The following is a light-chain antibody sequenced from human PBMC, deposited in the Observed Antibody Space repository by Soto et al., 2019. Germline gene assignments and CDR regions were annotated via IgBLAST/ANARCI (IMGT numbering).Light chain of an antibody. CDR2: AAS. CDR3: QQLHRYPLT. J-gene: IGKJ4*01. CDR1: QGISTF. Sequence: IQLTQSPSSLSASIGDRVTITCRAGQGISTFLAWYQQTPRKAPKLLIYAASTLQSGVPSRFSGSGSGTDFTLTISSLQPEDFATYYCQQLHRYPLTFGGGTKVEIK. V-gene: IGKV1-9*01.